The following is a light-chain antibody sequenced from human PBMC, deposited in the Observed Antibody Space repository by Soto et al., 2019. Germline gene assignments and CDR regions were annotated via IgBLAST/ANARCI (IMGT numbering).Light chain of an antibody. CDR3: QQYGSSPRT. V-gene: IGKV3-20*01. CDR2: GAS. J-gene: IGKJ1*01. Sequence: ESVLTQSPGTLSLSPGERATLSCRASQSVSSNFLAWYQQKPGQAPRLLIYGASNRATGIPDRFSGSGSGTDFTLTISRLEPDDFAVYYCQQYGSSPRTFGLGTKVEIK. CDR1: QSVSSNF.